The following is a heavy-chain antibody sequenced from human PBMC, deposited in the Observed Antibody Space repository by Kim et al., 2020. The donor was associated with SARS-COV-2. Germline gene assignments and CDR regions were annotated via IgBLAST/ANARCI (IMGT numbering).Heavy chain of an antibody. D-gene: IGHD3-3*01. CDR2: ISAYNGNT. Sequence: ASVKVSCKASGYTFTSYGISWVRQAPGQGLEWMGWISAYNGNTNYAQKLQGRVTMTTDTSTSTAYMELRSLRSDDTAVYYCARDTGGYDFWSTYYYYGMDVRGQGTTVTVSS. J-gene: IGHJ6*02. CDR1: GYTFTSYG. V-gene: IGHV1-18*04. CDR3: ARDTGGYDFWSTYYYYGMDV.